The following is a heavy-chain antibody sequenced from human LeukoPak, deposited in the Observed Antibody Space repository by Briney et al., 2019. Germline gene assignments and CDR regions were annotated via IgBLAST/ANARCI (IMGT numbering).Heavy chain of an antibody. CDR1: GGSFSGYY. J-gene: IGHJ6*04. V-gene: IGHV4-34*01. CDR3: AGRRVPAAIPLGMDV. D-gene: IGHD2-2*01. CDR2: INHSGST. Sequence: SETLSLTCAVYGGSFSGYYWSWIRQPPGKGLEWIGVINHSGSTNYNPSLKSRVTISVDTSKNQFSLKLSSVTAADTAVYYCAGRRVPAAIPLGMDVWGKGPTVTVSS.